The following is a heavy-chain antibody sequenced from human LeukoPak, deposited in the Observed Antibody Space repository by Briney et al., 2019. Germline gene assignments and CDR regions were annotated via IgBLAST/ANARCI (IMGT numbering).Heavy chain of an antibody. D-gene: IGHD5-18*01. CDR2: IDQYGRAK. J-gene: IGHJ4*02. V-gene: IGHV3-7*04. CDR3: ARADSYGSILDY. Sequence: GGSLRLSCAASGFTFSNYWMSWVRQAPGKGLEWVASIDQYGRAKYYVDSVRGGFTFSRDNTNNSLHLQMNSLRAEDTAVYYCARADSYGSILDYWGQGTRVIDSS. CDR1: GFTFSNYW.